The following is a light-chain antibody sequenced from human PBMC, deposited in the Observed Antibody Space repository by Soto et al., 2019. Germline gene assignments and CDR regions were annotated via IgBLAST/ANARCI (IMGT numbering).Light chain of an antibody. CDR3: QQYNNWPLT. Sequence: EIVMTQSPATLSVSAGDRATLSCRASQSVSINLAWYQQKPGQAPRLLIYGASTRATGIPARFSGSGSGTEFTLTISSLQSEDFAVYYCQQYNNWPLTFGGGTKVDI. CDR2: GAS. V-gene: IGKV3-15*01. J-gene: IGKJ4*01. CDR1: QSVSIN.